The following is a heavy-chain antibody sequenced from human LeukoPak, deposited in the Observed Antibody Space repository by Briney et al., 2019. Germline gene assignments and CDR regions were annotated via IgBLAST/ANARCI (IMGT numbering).Heavy chain of an antibody. CDR2: INHSGST. CDR1: GGSLSGYY. J-gene: IGHJ4*02. Sequence: SETLSLTCAVYGGSLSGYYWSWIRQPPGKGLEWIGEINHSGSTNYNPSLKSRVTISVDTSKNQFSLKLSPVTAADTAVYYCARGDRAVTTSWGQGTLVTVSS. V-gene: IGHV4-34*01. CDR3: ARGDRAVTTS. D-gene: IGHD4-11*01.